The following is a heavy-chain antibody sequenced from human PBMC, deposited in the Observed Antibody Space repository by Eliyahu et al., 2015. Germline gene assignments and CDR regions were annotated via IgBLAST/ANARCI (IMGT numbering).Heavy chain of an antibody. J-gene: IGHJ6*02. CDR3: ARDHLGGSGSYIGLDYYYYGMDV. Sequence: QVXLQESXPGLVKPSETLSXTCXVXGGSIXSYYWSWIRQPPGKGLEWIGYIYYSGXTNYNPSLKSRVTISVDTSKNQFSLKLSSVTAADTAVXYCARDHLGGSGSYIGLDYYYYGMDVWGQGTTVTVSS. D-gene: IGHD3-10*01. CDR2: IYYSGXT. CDR1: GGSIXSYY. V-gene: IGHV4-59*01.